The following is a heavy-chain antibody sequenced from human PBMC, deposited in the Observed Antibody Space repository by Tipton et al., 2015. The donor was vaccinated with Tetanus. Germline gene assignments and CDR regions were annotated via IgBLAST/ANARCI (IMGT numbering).Heavy chain of an antibody. J-gene: IGHJ3*02. CDR1: GGSISSYY. V-gene: IGHV4-39*01. D-gene: IGHD3-22*01. CDR2: INYIQGT. CDR3: ARRFYDRGGYSFAI. Sequence: TLSLTCTISGGSISSYYWGWIRQPPGKGLEWIGTINYIQGTYHNPSLKSRVTISVDTSKNQFSLNLTSVTAADTAVYYCARRFYDRGGYSFAIWGQGTMVTASS.